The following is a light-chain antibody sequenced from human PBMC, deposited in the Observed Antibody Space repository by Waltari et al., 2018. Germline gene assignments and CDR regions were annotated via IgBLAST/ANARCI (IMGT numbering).Light chain of an antibody. V-gene: IGKV3-11*01. CDR2: DAS. Sequence: DIVLSQSPATLSLSPGERATLSCRASQSVSRYLAWYQQKPGQAPRLLIYDASNRATGTPVRFSGSGSGTDFTLTISSLGPEDFAVYYCLQHSNWPRFTFGPGTKVDIK. CDR1: QSVSRY. CDR3: LQHSNWPRFT. J-gene: IGKJ3*01.